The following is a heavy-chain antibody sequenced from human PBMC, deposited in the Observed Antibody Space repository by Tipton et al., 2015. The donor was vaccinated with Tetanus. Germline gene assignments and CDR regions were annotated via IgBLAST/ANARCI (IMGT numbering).Heavy chain of an antibody. CDR2: LYYSGNT. CDR1: GGSISSSYYY. CDR3: AKSDRVTRTSWYFHD. V-gene: IGHV4-39*01. J-gene: IGHJ4*02. Sequence: TLSLTCTVSGGSISSSYYYWGWIRQPPGKGLEWIGSLYYSGNTYYNSSLMSRVTISVDTSKNQFSLRLNSVTAVDTAVYYCAKSDRVTRTSWYFHDWGQGTLVTVSS. D-gene: IGHD2-2*01.